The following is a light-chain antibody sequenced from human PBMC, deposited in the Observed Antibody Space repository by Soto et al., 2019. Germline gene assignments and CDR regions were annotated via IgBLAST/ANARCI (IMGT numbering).Light chain of an antibody. Sequence: QSALTQPPSASGSPGQSVIVSCTGSSSDDGAYNFVSWYQQHPGKAPKLMIYEVSKRPSGVPDRFSGSKSGNTASLTVSGLQAEDEADYYCTSFAGDHHLWVFGGGTKVTVL. J-gene: IGLJ3*02. CDR3: TSFAGDHHLWV. CDR2: EVS. V-gene: IGLV2-8*01. CDR1: SSDDGAYNF.